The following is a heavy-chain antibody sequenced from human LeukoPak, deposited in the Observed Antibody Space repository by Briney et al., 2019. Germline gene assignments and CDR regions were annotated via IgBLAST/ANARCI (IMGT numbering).Heavy chain of an antibody. V-gene: IGHV1-3*01. J-gene: IGHJ3*02. Sequence: ASVNVSCKASGYTFTSYAMHWVRQAPGQRLEWMGWINAGNGNTKYSQKFQGRVTITGDTSASTAYMELSSLRSEDTAVYYCARERGYCSSTSCYRDAFDIWGQGTMVTVSS. CDR3: ARERGYCSSTSCYRDAFDI. CDR1: GYTFTSYA. D-gene: IGHD2-2*01. CDR2: INAGNGNT.